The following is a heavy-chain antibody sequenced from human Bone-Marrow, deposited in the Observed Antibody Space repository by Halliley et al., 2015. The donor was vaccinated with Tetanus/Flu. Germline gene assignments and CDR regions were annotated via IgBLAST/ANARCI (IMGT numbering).Heavy chain of an antibody. D-gene: IGHD5-18*01. Sequence: AVISHDGSHKFYADSVKGRFTISRDNSKNTLYLQMNSLRAEDTAVYYCARDISRRSYGYLAAGYWGQGTLVTVSS. CDR2: ISHDGSHK. V-gene: IGHV3-30*03. CDR3: ARDISRRSYGYLAAGY. J-gene: IGHJ4*02.